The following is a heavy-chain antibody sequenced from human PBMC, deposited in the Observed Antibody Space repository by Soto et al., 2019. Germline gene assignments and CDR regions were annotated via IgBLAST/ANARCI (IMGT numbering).Heavy chain of an antibody. J-gene: IGHJ6*03. CDR1: GFTFDDYA. CDR2: INWDSDTI. V-gene: IGHV3-9*01. CDR3: AKDFHTNMALMDV. D-gene: IGHD3-10*01. Sequence: EVQLVESGGDLVQPGGSLRLSCAASGFTFDDYAMHWVRQVPGKGLGWVSGINWDSDTIAYAASVRGRFAISRDNAKNSLYLQMNSLRPEDTALYYCAKDFHTNMALMDVWGKGNTVTVSS.